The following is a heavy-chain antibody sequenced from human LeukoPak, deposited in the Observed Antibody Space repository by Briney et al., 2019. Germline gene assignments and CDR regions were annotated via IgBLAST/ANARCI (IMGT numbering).Heavy chain of an antibody. V-gene: IGHV3-30*14. J-gene: IGHJ5*02. CDR2: ISYDGSNK. CDR3: ARGVGGGINWFDP. Sequence: GGSLRLSCAASGFTFSSYAMHWVRQAPGKGLEWVAVISYDGSNKYYADSVKGRFTISRDNSKNTLYLQMNSLRAEDTAVYYCARGVGGGINWFDPWGQGTLVTVSS. D-gene: IGHD1-26*01. CDR1: GFTFSSYA.